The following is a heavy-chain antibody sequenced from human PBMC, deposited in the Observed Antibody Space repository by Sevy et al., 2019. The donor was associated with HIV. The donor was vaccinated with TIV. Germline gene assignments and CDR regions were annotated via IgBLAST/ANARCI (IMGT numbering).Heavy chain of an antibody. V-gene: IGHV3-23*01. CDR2: ISGSRETT. CDR1: GFTFSSYA. J-gene: IGHJ3*02. Sequence: GGSLRLSCAASGFTFSSYAMDWVRQAPGKGLEWVSTISGSRETTYYADSVKGRFTISRDHGQNTEFLQMNSLRAEDTAVYYCARGEIVVGGAFDIWGQGTMVTVSS. D-gene: IGHD2-15*01. CDR3: ARGEIVVGGAFDI.